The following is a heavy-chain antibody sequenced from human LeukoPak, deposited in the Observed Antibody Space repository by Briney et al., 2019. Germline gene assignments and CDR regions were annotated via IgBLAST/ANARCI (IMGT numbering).Heavy chain of an antibody. V-gene: IGHV1-46*01. D-gene: IGHD2-15*01. CDR3: ARGFCSGGSWYSYDY. J-gene: IGHJ4*02. CDR1: GYTFSTYY. Sequence: ASVTVSCKASGYTFSTYYMHWVRQAPGQGLEWMGVIDPSGGSTNYARKFQGRVTMTSDTSTSTVYMELSSLRSEDTAVYYCARGFCSGGSWYSYDYWGQGTLVTVA. CDR2: IDPSGGST.